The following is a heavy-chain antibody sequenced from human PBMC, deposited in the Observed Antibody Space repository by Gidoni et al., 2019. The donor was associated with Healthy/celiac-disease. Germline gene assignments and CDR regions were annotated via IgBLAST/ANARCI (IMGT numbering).Heavy chain of an antibody. CDR2: IYSGGST. J-gene: IGHJ1*01. CDR1: GFTVSSNY. V-gene: IGHV3-53*02. D-gene: IGHD1-1*01. Sequence: EVQLVETGGGLIQPGGSLRLFCAASGFTVSSNYMSWVRQAPGKGLEWVSVIYSGGSTYYADSVKGRFTISRDNSKNTLYLQMNSLRAEDTAVYYCARGHTPYPSGTTYFQHWGQGTLVTVSS. CDR3: ARGHTPYPSGTTYFQH.